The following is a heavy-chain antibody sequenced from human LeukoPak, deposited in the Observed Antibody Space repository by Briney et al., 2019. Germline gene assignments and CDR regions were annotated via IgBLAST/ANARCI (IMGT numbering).Heavy chain of an antibody. Sequence: PSETLPLTCTVSGGSISSYYWSWIRQPPGKGLEWIGYIYYTGNTNYNPSLKSRVTISVDTSKNQFSLKLSSVTAADTAVYFCARGGKNSGWYGWGQGTLVTASS. J-gene: IGHJ4*02. D-gene: IGHD6-19*01. V-gene: IGHV4-59*01. CDR3: ARGGKNSGWYG. CDR1: GGSISSYY. CDR2: IYYTGNT.